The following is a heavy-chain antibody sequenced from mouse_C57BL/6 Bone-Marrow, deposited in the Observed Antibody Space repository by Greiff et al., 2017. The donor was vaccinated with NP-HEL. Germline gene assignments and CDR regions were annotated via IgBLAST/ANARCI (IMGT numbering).Heavy chain of an antibody. D-gene: IGHD1-1*01. J-gene: IGHJ2*02. CDR2: ISYDGGN. V-gene: IGHV3-6*01. CDR1: GYSITSGYY. Sequence: EVQLQQSGPGLVKPSQSLSLTCSVTGYSITSGYYWNWIRQFPGNKLEWMGYISYDGGNNYNPHLQNPISITRDTSKNQFFLKLNSVTTEDTATYYCARRWFYYYRSSDLDYWGQGTSLTVSS. CDR3: ARRWFYYYRSSDLDY.